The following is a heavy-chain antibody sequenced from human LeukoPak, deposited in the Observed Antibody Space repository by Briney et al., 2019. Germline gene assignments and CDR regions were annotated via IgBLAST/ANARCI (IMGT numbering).Heavy chain of an antibody. D-gene: IGHD1-26*01. CDR3: GRGYIARSSYGIVGATRPNDAFDI. CDR1: GFTFSSYA. J-gene: IGHJ3*02. V-gene: IGHV3-23*01. Sequence: GGSLRLSCAASGFTFSSYAMSWVRQAPGKGLEWVSGISRSGSNTHYADSVKGRFTISRDTAKNSLYLQMNSLRAEDTAVYYCGRGYIARSSYGIVGATRPNDAFDIWGQGTMVTVSS. CDR2: ISRSGSNT.